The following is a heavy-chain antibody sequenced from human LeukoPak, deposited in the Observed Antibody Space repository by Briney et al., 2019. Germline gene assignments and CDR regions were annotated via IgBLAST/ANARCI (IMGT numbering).Heavy chain of an antibody. CDR2: INPNSGGT. Sequence: ASVKVSCKASGYTFTGYYMHRVRQAPGQGLEWMGWINPNSGGTNYAQKFQGRVTMTRDTSISTAYMELSRLRSDDTAVYYCARGLTYCGGDCYPDYWGQGTLVTVSS. CDR3: ARGLTYCGGDCYPDY. J-gene: IGHJ4*02. CDR1: GYTFTGYY. D-gene: IGHD2-21*01. V-gene: IGHV1-2*02.